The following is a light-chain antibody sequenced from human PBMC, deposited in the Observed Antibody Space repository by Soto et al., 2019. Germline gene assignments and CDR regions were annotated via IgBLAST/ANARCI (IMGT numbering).Light chain of an antibody. J-gene: IGKJ2*01. CDR1: QSVSSNF. CDR2: GAS. Sequence: EIVMTQSPATLSLSPGERATLSCRTSQSVSSNFLAWYQQTPGQAPRLLIYGASSRATGLPDRFSGSGSGTDFTLTISRLESEDFAVYYCQQYRSSPHTFGQGTKLEIK. V-gene: IGKV3-20*01. CDR3: QQYRSSPHT.